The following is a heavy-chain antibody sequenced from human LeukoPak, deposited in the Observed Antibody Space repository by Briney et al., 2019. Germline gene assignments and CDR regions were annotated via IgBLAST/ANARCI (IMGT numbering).Heavy chain of an antibody. CDR1: GFTFNTFN. J-gene: IGHJ4*02. Sequence: GGSLRLSCAASGFTFNTFNMNWVHKAPGKGLEWVSAISGSGGSTYYADSVKGRFTISRDNSKNTLYLQMNSLRAEDTAVYYCAKDSSSFTYWGQGTLVTVSS. CDR2: ISGSGGST. D-gene: IGHD6-13*01. V-gene: IGHV3-23*01. CDR3: AKDSSSFTY.